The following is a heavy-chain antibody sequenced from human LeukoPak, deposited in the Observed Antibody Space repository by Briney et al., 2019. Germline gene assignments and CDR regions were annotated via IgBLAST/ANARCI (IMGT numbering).Heavy chain of an antibody. CDR3: AREGLATMIRGVIPY. J-gene: IGHJ4*02. Sequence: SETLSLTCTVSGGSVSSGSYYWSWIRQPPRKGLEWIGYIYYSGNTNYNPSLKSRVTISVDTSKNQFSLKLSSVTAADTAVYYCAREGLATMIRGVIPYWGQGTLLTVSS. CDR1: GGSVSSGSYY. D-gene: IGHD3-10*01. CDR2: IYYSGNT. V-gene: IGHV4-61*01.